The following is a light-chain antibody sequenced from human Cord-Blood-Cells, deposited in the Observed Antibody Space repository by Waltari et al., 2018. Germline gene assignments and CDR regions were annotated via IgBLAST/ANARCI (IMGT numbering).Light chain of an antibody. CDR2: EDN. V-gene: IGLV6-57*02. Sequence: NFMLTQPHSVSESPGKTVTISCTGSSGSIASNHVQWYQQRPGSAPTTVIYEDNQRPSGVPDRFSGSIDSSSNSASLTISGLKTEDEADYYCQSYDSSTHVVFGGGTKLTVL. CDR3: QSYDSSTHVV. CDR1: SGSIASNH. J-gene: IGLJ2*01.